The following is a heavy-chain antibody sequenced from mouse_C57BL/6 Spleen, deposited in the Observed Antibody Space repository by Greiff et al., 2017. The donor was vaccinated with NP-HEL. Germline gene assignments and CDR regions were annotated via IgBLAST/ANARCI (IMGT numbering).Heavy chain of an antibody. D-gene: IGHD1-1*01. CDR1: GYTFTSYW. Sequence: QVQLQQPGTELVKPGASVKLSCKASGYTFTSYWMHWVKQRPGQGLEWIGNINPSNGGTTYNEKFKSKATLTVDKSSSTADMQLSSLTSEDSAVYYCARWTTVVEVYAMDYWGQGTSVTVSS. CDR3: ARWTTVVEVYAMDY. CDR2: INPSNGGT. V-gene: IGHV1-53*01. J-gene: IGHJ4*01.